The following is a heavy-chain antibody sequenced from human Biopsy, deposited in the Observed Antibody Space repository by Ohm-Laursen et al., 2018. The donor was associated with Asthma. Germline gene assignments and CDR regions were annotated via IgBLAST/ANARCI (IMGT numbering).Heavy chain of an antibody. CDR1: GDSFSNYA. CDR3: ARGYSGSDRIVYYYSGLEV. J-gene: IGHJ6*02. Sequence: ASMKVSCKASGDSFSNYAISWVRQAPGQGLEWMGGLIPVLGTPDHAQMFEGRVTITADESTGTAYMELSSLSSEDTAVYYCARGYSGSDRIVYYYSGLEVWGQGTTVTVSS. D-gene: IGHD5-12*01. CDR2: LIPVLGTP. V-gene: IGHV1-69*13.